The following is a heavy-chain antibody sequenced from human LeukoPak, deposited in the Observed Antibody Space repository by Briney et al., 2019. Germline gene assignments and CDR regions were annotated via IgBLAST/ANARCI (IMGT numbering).Heavy chain of an antibody. CDR1: GGSISIYY. Sequence: SGTLSLTCTVSGGSISIYYWSWVRQPPGKGLEWIGYIYYSVSTNYNPSLKSRVTISVHMSKNQFSLKLSSVTAADTAVYYCARGGDLAYCGGDCYSPYFDYWGQGTLVTVSS. CDR2: IYYSVST. CDR3: ARGGDLAYCGGDCYSPYFDY. V-gene: IGHV4-59*01. J-gene: IGHJ4*02. D-gene: IGHD2-21*02.